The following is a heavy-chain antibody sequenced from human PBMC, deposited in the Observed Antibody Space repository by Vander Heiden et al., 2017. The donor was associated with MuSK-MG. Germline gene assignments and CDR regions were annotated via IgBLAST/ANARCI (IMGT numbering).Heavy chain of an antibody. CDR2: IYTSGST. J-gene: IGHJ5*02. Sequence: QVQLQESGPGLVTPSETLSLTCTVSGGSISSYYWSWIRQPAGKGLEWSGCIYTSGSTNYNPSLKSRVTMSVDTSKNQFSLKLSSVTAADTAVYYCARCRGGYYQGWFDPWGQGTLVTVAS. D-gene: IGHD3-22*01. CDR1: GGSISSYY. V-gene: IGHV4-4*07. CDR3: ARCRGGYYQGWFDP.